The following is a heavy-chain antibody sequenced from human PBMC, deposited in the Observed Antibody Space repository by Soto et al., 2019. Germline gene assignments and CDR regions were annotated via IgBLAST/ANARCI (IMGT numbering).Heavy chain of an antibody. CDR2: IIPILGIA. J-gene: IGHJ4*02. Sequence: QVQLVQSGAEVKKPGSSVKVSCKASGGTFSSYTISWVRQAPGQGLEWMGRIIPILGIANYAQKFQGRVTITADKSTSTAYMELSSLRSEDTAVYYCARGALDGGFDYWGQGTLVTGSS. D-gene: IGHD1-26*01. V-gene: IGHV1-69*02. CDR3: ARGALDGGFDY. CDR1: GGTFSSYT.